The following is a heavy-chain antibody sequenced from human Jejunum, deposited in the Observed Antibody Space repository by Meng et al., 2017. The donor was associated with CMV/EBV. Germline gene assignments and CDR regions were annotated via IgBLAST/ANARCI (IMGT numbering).Heavy chain of an antibody. CDR1: GASIKNYN. D-gene: IGHD3-16*01. Sequence: QVQLQESGPGLVKPSQTLSLTCIVSGASIKNYNWNWVRQPAGQGLEWIGLIQVIGHTVYSPSLKSRVTVSLDASKSQFSLTLNSVTAADTATYYCAGSRPGGGACDYWGQGILVTVFS. CDR2: IQVIGHT. J-gene: IGHJ4*02. V-gene: IGHV4-4*07. CDR3: AGSRPGGGACDY.